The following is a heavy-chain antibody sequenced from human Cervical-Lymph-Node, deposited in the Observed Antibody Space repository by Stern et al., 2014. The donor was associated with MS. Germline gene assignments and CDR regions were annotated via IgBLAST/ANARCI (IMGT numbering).Heavy chain of an antibody. CDR1: GYDVTTYA. J-gene: IGHJ4*02. V-gene: IGHV7-4-1*02. Sequence: VQLVESGSELRKPGASVKVSCKASGYDVTTYAMNWVRQAPGQGLEGMGWINTKTGNPTFAQGFTGRFVFSLDTSINTAYLQITSLKAEDSAVYYCATWGTGNSPPLFYWGQGTLVTVSS. CDR3: ATWGTGNSPPLFY. CDR2: INTKTGNP. D-gene: IGHD3-16*01.